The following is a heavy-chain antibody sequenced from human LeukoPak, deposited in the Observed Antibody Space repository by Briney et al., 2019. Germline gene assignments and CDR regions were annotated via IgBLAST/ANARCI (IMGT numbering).Heavy chain of an antibody. Sequence: GGSLRLSCAASGFTFNIYSMNWVRQAPGKGLECVANIKQDGSEKYYVDSVKGRFTISRDNAKNSLYLQMNSLRVEDTAVYYCARVRGSKSMDVWGQGTTVTVSS. V-gene: IGHV3-7*01. CDR2: IKQDGSEK. CDR1: GFTFNIYS. D-gene: IGHD3-10*01. J-gene: IGHJ6*02. CDR3: ARVRGSKSMDV.